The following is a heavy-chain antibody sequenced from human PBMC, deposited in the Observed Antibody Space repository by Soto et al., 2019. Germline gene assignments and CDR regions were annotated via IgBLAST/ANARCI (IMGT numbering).Heavy chain of an antibody. V-gene: IGHV4-59*01. Sequence: PSETLSLTCTVSGGSISSYYWSWIRQPPGKGLEWIGYIYYSGSTYYNPSLKSRVTISVDTSKNQFSLKLSSVTAADTAVYYCARDSGRDGYNYPHYWGQGTLVTVSS. J-gene: IGHJ4*02. CDR1: GGSISSYY. CDR3: ARDSGRDGYNYPHY. CDR2: IYYSGST. D-gene: IGHD5-12*01.